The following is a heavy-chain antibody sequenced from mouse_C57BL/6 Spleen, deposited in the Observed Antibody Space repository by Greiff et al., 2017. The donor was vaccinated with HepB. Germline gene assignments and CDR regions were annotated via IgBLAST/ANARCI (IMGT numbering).Heavy chain of an antibody. CDR3: ARPPLYYDYDGYYAMDY. J-gene: IGHJ4*01. D-gene: IGHD2-4*01. V-gene: IGHV7-3*01. Sequence: EVKLQESGGGLVQPGGSLSLSCAVSGFTFTDYYMSWVRQPPGKALEWLGFIRNKANGYTIEYSASVKGRFTISRDNSQSILYLQMDALRAEDSATYYCARPPLYYDYDGYYAMDYWGQGTSVTVSS. CDR2: IRNKANGYTI. CDR1: GFTFTDYY.